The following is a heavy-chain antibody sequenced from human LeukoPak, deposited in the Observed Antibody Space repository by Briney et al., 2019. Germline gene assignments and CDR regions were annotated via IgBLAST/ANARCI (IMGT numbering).Heavy chain of an antibody. CDR2: IKQGGSEK. CDR3: ARGGVPYYYGSGSYPVDPPLSPPFDY. CDR1: GFTLSPYW. D-gene: IGHD3-10*01. J-gene: IGHJ4*02. V-gene: IGHV3-7*03. Sequence: GGSLTLPCAVSGFTLSPYWMTRFRQAPGKEREEVANIKQGGSEKYYVDSVKGRFNISRDNAKNSLYLHMNSLRADDTAVYYCARGGVPYYYGSGSYPVDPPLSPPFDYWGQGTLVTVSS.